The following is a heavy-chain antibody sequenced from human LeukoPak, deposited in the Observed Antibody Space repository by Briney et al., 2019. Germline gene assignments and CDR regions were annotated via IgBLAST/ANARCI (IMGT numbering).Heavy chain of an antibody. CDR1: GFTFSSYA. J-gene: IGHJ4*02. CDR2: ISGSGGST. CDR3: ARDLTTNDDY. V-gene: IGHV3-23*01. Sequence: GGSLRLSCAASGFTFSSYAMSWVRQAPGKGLEWVSAISGSGGSTYYADSVKGRFTISRDNAKNSLYLQMNSLRAEDTAVYYCARDLTTNDDYWGQGTLVTVSS. D-gene: IGHD1-26*01.